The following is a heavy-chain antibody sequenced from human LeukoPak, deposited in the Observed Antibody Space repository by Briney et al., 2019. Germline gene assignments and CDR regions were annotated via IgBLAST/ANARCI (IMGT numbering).Heavy chain of an antibody. CDR1: GFIFSSYG. D-gene: IGHD6-19*01. CDR2: IRYDGSKK. V-gene: IGHV3-30*02. CDR3: AKNPAAFSSGWYY. J-gene: IGHJ4*02. Sequence: RPGGSLRLSCAASGFIFSSYGMHWVRQAPGKGLEWVAFIRYDGSKKYYADSVKGRFTISRDNSKNTLYLQMNSLRAEDTAVYYCAKNPAAFSSGWYYWGQGTLVTVSS.